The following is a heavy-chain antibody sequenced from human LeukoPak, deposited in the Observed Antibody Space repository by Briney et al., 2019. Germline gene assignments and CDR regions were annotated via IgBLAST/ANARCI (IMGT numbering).Heavy chain of an antibody. CDR1: GYTLTELS. D-gene: IGHD3-10*01. Sequence: GASVKVSCKVSGYTLTELSMHWVRQAPGKGLEWMGGFDPEDGETIYAQKFQGRVTMTEDTSTDTAYMELSSLRSEDTAVYYCARTKYYYGSGSYYNDPDYYYYMDVWGKGTTVTISS. CDR3: ARTKYYYGSGSYYNDPDYYYYMDV. V-gene: IGHV1-24*01. CDR2: FDPEDGET. J-gene: IGHJ6*03.